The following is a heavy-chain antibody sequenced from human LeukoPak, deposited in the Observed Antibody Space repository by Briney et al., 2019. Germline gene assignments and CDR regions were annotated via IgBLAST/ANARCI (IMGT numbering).Heavy chain of an antibody. CDR2: IGTAGDT. Sequence: GSLRLSCAASGFTFSNYDMHWVRQATGKGLEWVSAIGTAGDTYYPGSVKGRFTISRGNAKNSLYLQMNSLRAGDTAVYYCARGPATVTASYYYYGMDVWGQGTTVTVSS. V-gene: IGHV3-13*01. D-gene: IGHD4-17*01. J-gene: IGHJ6*02. CDR3: ARGPATVTASYYYYGMDV. CDR1: GFTFSNYD.